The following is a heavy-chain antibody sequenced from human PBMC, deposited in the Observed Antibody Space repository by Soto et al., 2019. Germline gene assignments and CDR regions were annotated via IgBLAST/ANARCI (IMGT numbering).Heavy chain of an antibody. CDR2: VSYDGRNK. V-gene: IGHV3-30*18. D-gene: IGHD4-17*01. CDR1: GFTFSSYG. CDR3: AKQGDYDGIFHY. J-gene: IGHJ4*02. Sequence: QVQLVEAGGGVVQPGRSLRLSCAASGFTFSSYGMHWVRQAPVKGLEWVAVVSYDGRNKYYGDSVKGRFTISRDNSKNTLYLQMDSLRAEDTAVYYCAKQGDYDGIFHYWGQGTLVTVSS.